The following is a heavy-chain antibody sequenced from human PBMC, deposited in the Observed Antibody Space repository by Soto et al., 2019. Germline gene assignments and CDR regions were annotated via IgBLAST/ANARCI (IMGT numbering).Heavy chain of an antibody. CDR1: GGSISSYY. CDR2: IYYSGST. Sequence: KSSETLSLTCTVSGGSISSYYWSWIRQPPGKGLEWIGYIYYSGSTNYNPSLKSRVTISVDTSKNQFSLKLSSVTAADTAVYYCARSSSGDYYYGMDVWGQGTTVTVSS. J-gene: IGHJ6*02. CDR3: ARSSSGDYYYGMDV. V-gene: IGHV4-59*01. D-gene: IGHD3-22*01.